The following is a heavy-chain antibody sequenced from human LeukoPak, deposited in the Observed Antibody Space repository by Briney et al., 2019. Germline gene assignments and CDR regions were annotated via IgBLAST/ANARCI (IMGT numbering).Heavy chain of an antibody. D-gene: IGHD3-16*01. Sequence: GGSLRLSCAASGFTFSRYGMQWVRQAPGKGLEWVAFIRYDGSNKYYADSVKGRFTISRDNSKNTLYLQMNSLRAEDTAVYYCAKDAYDYVVIGYNWFDPWGQGTLVTVSS. CDR3: AKDAYDYVVIGYNWFDP. CDR2: IRYDGSNK. CDR1: GFTFSRYG. J-gene: IGHJ5*02. V-gene: IGHV3-30*02.